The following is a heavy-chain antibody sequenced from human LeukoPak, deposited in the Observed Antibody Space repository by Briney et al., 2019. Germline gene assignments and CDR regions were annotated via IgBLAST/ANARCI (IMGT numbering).Heavy chain of an antibody. J-gene: IGHJ6*04. CDR1: GFTFSSYA. V-gene: IGHV3-64D*06. Sequence: GGSLRLSCSASGFTFSSYAMHWVRQAPGKGVEYVSAISSDGGSTYYADSVKGRFTISRDNSKNTLYLQMSSLRAEDTAVYYCVKVDSGYVYYYYGMDVWGKGTTVTVSS. D-gene: IGHD5-12*01. CDR3: VKVDSGYVYYYYGMDV. CDR2: ISSDGGST.